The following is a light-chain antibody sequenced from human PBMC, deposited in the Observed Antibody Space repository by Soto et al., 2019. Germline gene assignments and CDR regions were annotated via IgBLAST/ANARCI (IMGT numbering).Light chain of an antibody. Sequence: EIVLTQSPATLSLSPGERGTLSCRASQSVSSHLAWYQQKPGQAPRLLIYDASKRPPGIPARFSGSGSGTDFTLPIISLQHEDFAVYYCQQRSDRLPITFGQGTRLEI. CDR3: QQRSDRLPIT. CDR1: QSVSSH. CDR2: DAS. V-gene: IGKV3-11*01. J-gene: IGKJ5*01.